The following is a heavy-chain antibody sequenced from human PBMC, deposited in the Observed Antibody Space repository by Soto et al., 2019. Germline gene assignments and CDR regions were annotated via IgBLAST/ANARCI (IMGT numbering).Heavy chain of an antibody. CDR3: TKRLGSTATTYGDS. Sequence: GGSLRLSCTASGFTFSSYDMSWGRQAPGKGLEWVSVISDNGGATYYVDSVKGRFTISRDNSRNILYLQMNSLRVEDTAVYYCTKRLGSTATTYGDSWGQGTLVTVSS. CDR2: ISDNGGAT. D-gene: IGHD1-1*01. J-gene: IGHJ4*02. CDR1: GFTFSSYD. V-gene: IGHV3-23*01.